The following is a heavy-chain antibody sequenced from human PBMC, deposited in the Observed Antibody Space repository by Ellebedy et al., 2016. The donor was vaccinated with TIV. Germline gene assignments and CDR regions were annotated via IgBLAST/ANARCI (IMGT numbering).Heavy chain of an antibody. CDR1: GYTFTSYG. Sequence: ASVKVSXXASGYTFTSYGISWVRQAPGQGLEWMGWISAYNGNTNYAQKLQGRVTMTTDTSTSTAYMELRSLRSDDTAVYYCARDQYLPSDSSGWSWFDPWGQGTLVTVSS. CDR3: ARDQYLPSDSSGWSWFDP. V-gene: IGHV1-18*01. D-gene: IGHD6-19*01. J-gene: IGHJ5*02. CDR2: ISAYNGNT.